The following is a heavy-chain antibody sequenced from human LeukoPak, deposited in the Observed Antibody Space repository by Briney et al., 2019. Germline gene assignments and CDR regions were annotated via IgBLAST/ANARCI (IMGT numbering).Heavy chain of an antibody. CDR1: GFTFSNHW. CDR3: ARDGPHYDIDY. V-gene: IGHV3-33*08. J-gene: IGHJ4*02. Sequence: GGSLRLSCAASGFTFSNHWMHWVRQTPGKGLEWVAFIWNDGSNKIYADSVKGRFTISRDSSDNTLYLQMNSLRAEDTALYYCARDGPHYDIDYWGQGTLVTVSS. D-gene: IGHD3-9*01. CDR2: IWNDGSNK.